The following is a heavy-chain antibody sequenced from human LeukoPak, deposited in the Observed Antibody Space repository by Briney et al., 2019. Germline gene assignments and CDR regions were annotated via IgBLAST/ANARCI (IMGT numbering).Heavy chain of an antibody. D-gene: IGHD3-22*01. CDR2: IRGSGGGT. CDR3: AKRGVVIRVILVGFHKEAYYFDS. Sequence: GGSLRLSCAVSGITLSNYGMRWVRQAPGKGLEWVAGIRGSGGGTVYADSVKGRFTISRDNPKNTLYLQMNSLRAEDTAVYFCAKRGVVIRVILVGFHKEAYYFDSWGQGALVTVSS. V-gene: IGHV3-23*01. CDR1: GITLSNYG. J-gene: IGHJ4*02.